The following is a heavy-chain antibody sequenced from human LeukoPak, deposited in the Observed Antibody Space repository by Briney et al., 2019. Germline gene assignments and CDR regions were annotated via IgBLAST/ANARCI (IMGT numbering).Heavy chain of an antibody. CDR1: GFTFSSYN. CDR2: IAYTSSTI. D-gene: IGHD5-12*01. V-gene: IGHV3-48*01. J-gene: IGHJ4*02. Sequence: PGGSLRLSCAASGFTFSSYNMNWVRQAPGKGLEWVSYIAYTSSTIYYADSVKGRFTISRDNSKNTLYLQMNSLRAEDTAVYYCAKLRGATINAWYFDYWGQGTLVTVSS. CDR3: AKLRGATINAWYFDY.